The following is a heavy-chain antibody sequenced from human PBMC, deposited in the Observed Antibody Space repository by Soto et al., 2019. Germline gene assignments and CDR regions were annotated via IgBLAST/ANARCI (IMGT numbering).Heavy chain of an antibody. CDR1: GFSFSSYW. D-gene: IGHD3-9*01. Sequence: VQLVQSGGGVVQPGASLRLSCAASGFSFSSYWLSWVRRAPGKGLEWLASIKQDGSEEYSADSVKGRFTISRDSAKTSLYIQRNSLGAEDTAVYYCAMDFDRTPGIYWGQGTLVTVSS. CDR2: IKQDGSEE. V-gene: IGHV3-7*04. CDR3: AMDFDRTPGIY. J-gene: IGHJ4*02.